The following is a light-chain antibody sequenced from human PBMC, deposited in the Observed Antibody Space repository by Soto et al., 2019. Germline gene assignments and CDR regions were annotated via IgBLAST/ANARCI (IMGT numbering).Light chain of an antibody. CDR3: SSYSSSTTHFV. CDR1: STDVGGFNY. CDR2: DVT. J-gene: IGLJ2*01. V-gene: IGLV2-14*03. Sequence: QSAPTQPAFVSGSPGRSVTSSCTGTSTDVGGFNYVSWYQHLPGRAPKLIIYDVTNRPSGISYRFSASKSGRTASLTISGLQAEDEADYYCSSYSSSTTHFVFGGGTKLTVL.